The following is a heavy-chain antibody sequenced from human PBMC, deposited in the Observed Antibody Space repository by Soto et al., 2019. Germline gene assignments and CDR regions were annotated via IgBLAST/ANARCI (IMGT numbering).Heavy chain of an antibody. Sequence: QVQLVQSGAEVKEPGDSVRVSCQTSGFTFTSHAIQWVRQAPGQRPEWLGWINAGNGNTKYSRRFQGRITITRDTAASTAYMELDSLTSEDTALFYCARAPINPKWGVTMFDYWGQGTLVTVSS. CDR2: INAGNGNT. CDR1: GFTFTSHA. D-gene: IGHD7-27*01. CDR3: ARAPINPKWGVTMFDY. V-gene: IGHV1-3*01. J-gene: IGHJ4*02.